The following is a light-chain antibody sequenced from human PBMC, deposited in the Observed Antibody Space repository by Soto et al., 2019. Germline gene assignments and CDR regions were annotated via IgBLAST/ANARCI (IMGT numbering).Light chain of an antibody. V-gene: IGLV2-14*01. CDR3: SSHTSGSTRV. CDR1: SSDVGGYDY. CDR2: EVT. Sequence: QSVLTQPASVSGSPGQSIAISCTGTSSDVGGYDYVSWYQQHPDKAPKLMIYEVTKRPSGVSNRFSGSKSGNTASLTISGLQPEDEADYYCSSHTSGSTRVFGSGTTVTVL. J-gene: IGLJ1*01.